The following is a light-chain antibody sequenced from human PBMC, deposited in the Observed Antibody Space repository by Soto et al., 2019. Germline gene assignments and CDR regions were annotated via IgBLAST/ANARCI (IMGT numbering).Light chain of an antibody. CDR2: EDS. V-gene: IGLV2-23*01. CDR1: SSDAGNYNF. CDR3: CSYAGSSTSWV. Sequence: QSALTQPASVSGSPGQSITISCTGTSSDAGNYNFVSWYKQHPGKAPKVIIYEDSTRPSGVSNRISGSKSGNTASLTISGLQAEDEADYYCCSYAGSSTSWVFGGGTQLTVL. J-gene: IGLJ3*02.